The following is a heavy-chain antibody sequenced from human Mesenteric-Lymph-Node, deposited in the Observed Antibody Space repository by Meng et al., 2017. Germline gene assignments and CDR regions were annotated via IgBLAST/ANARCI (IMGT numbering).Heavy chain of an antibody. Sequence: SVKVSCKTSGVAFNSYGISWARQAPGQGLEWMGGIIPAFETANYAQKFQGRVTITADESTSTAYMELRSLTSEDTAVYYCARGAGYTSGWYLYMAWGQGTLVTVSS. CDR2: IIPAFETA. CDR1: GVAFNSYG. V-gene: IGHV1-69*13. J-gene: IGHJ5*02. D-gene: IGHD6-19*01. CDR3: ARGAGYTSGWYLYMA.